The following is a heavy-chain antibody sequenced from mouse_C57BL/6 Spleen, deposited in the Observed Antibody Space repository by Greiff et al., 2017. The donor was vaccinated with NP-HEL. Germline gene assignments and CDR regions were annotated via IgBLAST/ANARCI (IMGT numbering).Heavy chain of an antibody. CDR2: IYPGDGDT. V-gene: IGHV1-82*01. Sequence: LQESGPELVKPGASVKISCKASGYAFSSSWMNWVKQRPGKGLEWIGRIYPGDGDTNYNGKFKGKATLTADKSSSTAYMQLSSLTSEDSAVYFCARSAPYYYGSSLDYWGQGTTLTVSS. CDR3: ARSAPYYYGSSLDY. CDR1: GYAFSSSW. J-gene: IGHJ2*01. D-gene: IGHD1-1*01.